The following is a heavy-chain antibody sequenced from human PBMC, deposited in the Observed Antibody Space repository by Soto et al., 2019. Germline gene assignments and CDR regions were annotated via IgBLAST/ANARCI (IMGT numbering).Heavy chain of an antibody. J-gene: IGHJ2*01. CDR3: ARGKGSYGSESTRHWYFDL. Sequence: SVILCLPSAVERGTFGDYDWSWISQPTGKGLEWIGEINHSGSTNYNPSLKSRVTISLDTSEIQFSLRVTSVTAADSALYYCARGKGSYGSESTRHWYFDLWGRGTLGSVSS. D-gene: IGHD3-10*01. CDR1: RGTFGDYD. V-gene: IGHV4-34*01. CDR2: INHSGST.